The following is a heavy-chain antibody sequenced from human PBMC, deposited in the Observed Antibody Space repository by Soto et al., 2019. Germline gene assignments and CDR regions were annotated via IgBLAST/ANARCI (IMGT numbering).Heavy chain of an antibody. D-gene: IGHD2-21*02. J-gene: IGHJ4*02. CDR1: GGSFSGYY. Sequence: PSETLSLTCAVYGGSFSGYYWNWLRQPPGEGLEWIGKIDQSGSTNYNPSLKSRVTMSVDTSRSQFSLKLTSVTAMDTAVYYCTGGNSVTQDYWGQGTLVTVSS. V-gene: IGHV4-34*03. CDR3: TGGNSVTQDY. CDR2: IDQSGST.